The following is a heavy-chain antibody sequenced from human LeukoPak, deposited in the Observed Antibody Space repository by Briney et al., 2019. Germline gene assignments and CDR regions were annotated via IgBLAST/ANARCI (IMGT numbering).Heavy chain of an antibody. J-gene: IGHJ4*02. Sequence: PSETLSLTCTVSGGSISSYYWSWIRQPPGKGLEWSGYIYYSGSTNYNPSLKSRVTISVDTSKNQFSLKLSSVTAADTAVYYCVREGKYYVGSGSPDYWGQETLVTVSS. CDR1: GGSISSYY. CDR2: IYYSGST. V-gene: IGHV4-59*01. CDR3: VREGKYYVGSGSPDY. D-gene: IGHD3-10*01.